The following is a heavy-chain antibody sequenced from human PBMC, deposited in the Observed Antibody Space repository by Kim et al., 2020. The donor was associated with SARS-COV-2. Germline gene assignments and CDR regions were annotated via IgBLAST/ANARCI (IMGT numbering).Heavy chain of an antibody. CDR1: GFTFSSYS. V-gene: IGHV3-48*02. D-gene: IGHD5-12*01. CDR2: ISSSSSTI. Sequence: GGSLRLSCAASGFTFSSYSMNWVRQAPGKGLEWVSYISSSSSTIYYADSVKGRFTISRDNAKNSLYLQMNSLRDEDTAVYYCARDSYGGTGGYGFDYWGQGTLVTVSS. J-gene: IGHJ4*02. CDR3: ARDSYGGTGGYGFDY.